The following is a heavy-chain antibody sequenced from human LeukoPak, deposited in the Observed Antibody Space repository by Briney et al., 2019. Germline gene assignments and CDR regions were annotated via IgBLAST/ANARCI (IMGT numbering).Heavy chain of an antibody. J-gene: IGHJ4*02. CDR3: ARPYPGVYGGPPGYFDY. D-gene: IGHD4/OR15-4a*01. CDR1: GYSFTSYW. Sequence: KPGESLKISCKGSGYSFTSYWIGWVRQMPGKGLEWMGIIYPGDSDTRYSPPFQGQVTISADKSISTAYLQWSSLKASDTAMYYCARPYPGVYGGPPGYFDYWGQGTLVTVSS. CDR2: IYPGDSDT. V-gene: IGHV5-51*03.